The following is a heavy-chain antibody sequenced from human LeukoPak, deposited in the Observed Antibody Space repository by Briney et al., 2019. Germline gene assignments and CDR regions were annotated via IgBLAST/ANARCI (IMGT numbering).Heavy chain of an antibody. J-gene: IGHJ4*02. CDR1: GFTFSSYW. CDR2: IKKDGSEK. V-gene: IGHV3-7*01. Sequence: GGSLRLSCAASGFTFSSYWMSWVRQAPGKGLEWVANIKKDGSEKYYVDSVKDRFTISRDNAKNSLYLQMNSLRAEDAAVYYCTRENWYIDYWGQGNLVTVSS. CDR3: TRENWYIDY.